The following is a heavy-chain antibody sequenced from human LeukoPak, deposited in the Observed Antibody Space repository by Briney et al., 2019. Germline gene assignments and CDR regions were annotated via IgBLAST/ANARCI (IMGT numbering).Heavy chain of an antibody. J-gene: IGHJ4*02. CDR2: INPSGGST. CDR1: GYTFTSYY. CDR3: ARGPLRYCSGGSCYSGDY. D-gene: IGHD2-15*01. V-gene: IGHV1-46*01. Sequence: ASVKVSCKASGYTFTSYYMHWVRQAPGQGLEGMVIINPSGGSTSYAQKFQGRVTMTRDMSTSTVYMELSSLRSEDTAVYYCARGPLRYCSGGSCYSGDYWGQGTLVTVSS.